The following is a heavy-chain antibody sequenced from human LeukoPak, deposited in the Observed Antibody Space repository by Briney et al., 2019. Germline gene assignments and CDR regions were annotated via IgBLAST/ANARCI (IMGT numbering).Heavy chain of an antibody. CDR2: ISSSSSYI. J-gene: IGHJ5*02. D-gene: IGHD2-2*01. CDR3: ATIPRLDCSSTSCLNWFDP. V-gene: IGHV3-21*01. Sequence: GSLRLSCAASGFTFSSYSMNWVRQAPGKGLEWVSSISSSSSYIYYADSVKGRFTISRDNAKNSLYLQMNSLRAEDTAVYYCATIPRLDCSSTSCLNWFDPWGQGTLVTVSS. CDR1: GFTFSSYS.